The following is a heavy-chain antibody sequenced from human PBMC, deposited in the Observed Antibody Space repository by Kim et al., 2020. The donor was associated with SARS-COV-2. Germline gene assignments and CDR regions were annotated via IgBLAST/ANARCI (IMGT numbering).Heavy chain of an antibody. CDR1: GGSISSGGYY. CDR3: ARAPVPAAFSGYGMDV. Sequence: SETLSLTCTVSGGSISSGGYYWSWIRQHPGKGLEWIGYIYYSGSTYYNPSLKSRVTISVDTSKNQFSLKLSSVTAADTAVYYCARAPVPAAFSGYGMDVWGQGTTVTVSS. CDR2: IYYSGST. J-gene: IGHJ6*02. D-gene: IGHD2-2*01. V-gene: IGHV4-31*03.